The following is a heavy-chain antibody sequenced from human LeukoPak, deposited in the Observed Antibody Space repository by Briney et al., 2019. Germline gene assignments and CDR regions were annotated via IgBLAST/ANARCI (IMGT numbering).Heavy chain of an antibody. CDR1: GFTFSSYS. J-gene: IGHJ4*02. CDR2: ISGSGGST. D-gene: IGHD3-10*01. Sequence: GGSLRLSCAASGFTFSSYSMNWVRQAPGKGLEWVSAISGSGGSTYYADSVKGRFTISRDNSKNTLYLQMNSLRAEDTAVYYCAKTPYYYGSGSYYIGWFDYWGQGTLVTVSS. V-gene: IGHV3-23*01. CDR3: AKTPYYYGSGSYYIGWFDY.